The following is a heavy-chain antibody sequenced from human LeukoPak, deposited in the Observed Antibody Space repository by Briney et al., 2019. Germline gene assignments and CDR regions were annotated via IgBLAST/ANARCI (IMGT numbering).Heavy chain of an antibody. CDR2: ISSSGSTT. J-gene: IGHJ4*02. CDR1: GFTFSDYY. V-gene: IGHV3-11*01. CDR3: ARVPRSGGSIDY. Sequence: GGSLRLSCAASGFTFSDYYMTWIRQAPGRGLEWVSYISSSGSTTHYADSVKGRFTISRDNAKNSLYVQMSNLRAEDTAVYYCARVPRSGGSIDYWGQGTLVTVSP. D-gene: IGHD6-19*01.